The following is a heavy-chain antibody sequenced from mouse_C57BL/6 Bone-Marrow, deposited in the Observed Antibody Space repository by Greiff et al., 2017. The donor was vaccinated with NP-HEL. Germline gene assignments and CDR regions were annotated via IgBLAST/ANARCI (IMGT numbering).Heavy chain of an antibody. CDR3: APFYYGDYDYFGY. CDR1: GFNIKDYY. D-gene: IGHD2-13*01. V-gene: IGHV14-2*01. CDR2: IDPEDGDT. J-gene: IGHJ2*01. Sequence: EVQRVESGAELVKPGASVKLSCTASGFNIKDYYMHWVKQRTEQGLEWIGRIDPEDGDTKYAPKFQGKATITADTSSNTAYLQLSSLTSEDTAVYYSAPFYYGDYDYFGYWGQGTTLTV.